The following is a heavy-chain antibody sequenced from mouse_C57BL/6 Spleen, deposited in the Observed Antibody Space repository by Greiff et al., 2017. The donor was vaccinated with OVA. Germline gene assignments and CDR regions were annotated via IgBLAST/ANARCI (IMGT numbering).Heavy chain of an antibody. CDR1: GYSFTDYN. V-gene: IGHV1-39*01. CDR2: INPNYGTN. Sequence: VPLQQSGPELVQPGASVKISCKVSGYSFTDYNMNWVKQSNGKSLEWIGVINPNYGTNSYNRKFKGKATLTVEHSSSTAYMQLNSLTSEDSAVYYCAREEDYDGQAWFAYWGQGTLVTVSA. D-gene: IGHD2-3*01. CDR3: AREEDYDGQAWFAY. J-gene: IGHJ3*01.